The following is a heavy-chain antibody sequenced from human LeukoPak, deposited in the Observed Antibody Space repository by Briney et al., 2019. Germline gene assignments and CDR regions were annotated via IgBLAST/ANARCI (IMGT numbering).Heavy chain of an antibody. CDR2: ISGSGGST. J-gene: IGHJ5*02. V-gene: IGHV3-23*01. D-gene: IGHD6-13*01. CDR1: GFTFSSYA. CDR3: VREGYNNTWYRS. Sequence: QPGGSLRLSCAASGFTFSSYAMSWVRQAPGKGLEWVSAISGSGGSTYYADSVKGRFTISRDNSKNTLHLQMNSLRAEDTAVYYCVREGYNNTWYRSWGQGTLVTVSS.